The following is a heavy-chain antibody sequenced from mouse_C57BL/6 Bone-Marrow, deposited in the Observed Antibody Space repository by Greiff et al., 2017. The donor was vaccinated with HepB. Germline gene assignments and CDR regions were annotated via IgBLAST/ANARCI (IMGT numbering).Heavy chain of an antibody. Sequence: QVQLQQSGAELARPGASVKLSCKASGYTSTSYGISWVKQRTGQGLEWIGEIYPRSGNTYYNEKFKGKATLTADKSSSTAYMELRSLTSEDSAVYFCARRYYGSSYDAMDYWGQGTSVTVSS. CDR1: GYTSTSYG. J-gene: IGHJ4*01. D-gene: IGHD1-1*01. V-gene: IGHV1-81*01. CDR3: ARRYYGSSYDAMDY. CDR2: IYPRSGNT.